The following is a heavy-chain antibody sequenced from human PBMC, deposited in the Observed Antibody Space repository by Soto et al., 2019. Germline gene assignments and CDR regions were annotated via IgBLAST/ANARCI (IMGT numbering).Heavy chain of an antibody. D-gene: IGHD6-6*01. Sequence: PGESLKISCKGSGFSFSNYWIGWVRQMPGKGLEWMGIIYPGDSDTRYSPSFQGHVTISADKSISTAYLQWNSLKASDTAMFYCARLSSSSFGFFDYWGQGALVTVSS. J-gene: IGHJ4*02. CDR1: GFSFSNYW. V-gene: IGHV5-51*01. CDR3: ARLSSSSFGFFDY. CDR2: IYPGDSDT.